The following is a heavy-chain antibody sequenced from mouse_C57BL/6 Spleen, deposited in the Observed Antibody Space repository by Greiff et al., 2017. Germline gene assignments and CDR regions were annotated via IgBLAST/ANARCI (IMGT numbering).Heavy chain of an antibody. V-gene: IGHV2-2*01. J-gene: IGHJ3*01. CDR2: IWRGGST. D-gene: IGHD4-1*01. CDR1: GFSLTSYG. CDR3: GRNWAGTNMAY. Sequence: QVQLKESGPGLVQPSQSLSITCTVSGFSLTSYGVHWVRQSPGKGLEWLGVIWRGGSTDYNAAFISSQSISKDNSKSQVVYKKDSLLADDTAIYYCGRNWAGTNMAYWGQGTLVTVSA.